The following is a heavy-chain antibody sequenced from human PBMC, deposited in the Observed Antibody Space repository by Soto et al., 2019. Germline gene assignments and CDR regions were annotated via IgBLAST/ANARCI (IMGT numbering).Heavy chain of an antibody. V-gene: IGHV3-66*01. J-gene: IGHJ3*01. CDR1: GFTVSSNY. D-gene: IGHD2-21*01. Sequence: VQLVESGGGLVQPGGSLRLSCAASGFTVSSNYMNWVRQAPGKGLEWLSVLYSGAGTYYADSVKDRFTISRDNSKNTLYLQLNGLRAEDTAIYYYARECGGECSNAFDLWGQGTMVTVSP. CDR3: ARECGGECSNAFDL. CDR2: LYSGAGT.